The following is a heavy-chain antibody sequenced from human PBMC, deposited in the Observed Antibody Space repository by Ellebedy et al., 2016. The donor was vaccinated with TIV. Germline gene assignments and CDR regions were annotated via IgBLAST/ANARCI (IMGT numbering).Heavy chain of an antibody. J-gene: IGHJ4*02. CDR2: ISSSSSYI. Sequence: GESLKISCAASGFTFSSYSMNWVRQAPGKGLEWVSSISSSSSYIYYADSVKGRFTISRDNAKNSLYLQMNSLRAEDTAVYYCARDGGDYELDYWGQGTLVTVSS. CDR1: GFTFSSYS. CDR3: ARDGGDYELDY. V-gene: IGHV3-21*01. D-gene: IGHD4-17*01.